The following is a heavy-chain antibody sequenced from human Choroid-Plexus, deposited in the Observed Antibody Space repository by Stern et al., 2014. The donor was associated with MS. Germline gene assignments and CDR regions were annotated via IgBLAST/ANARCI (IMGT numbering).Heavy chain of an antibody. CDR3: AKDRQYLTXXXXX. D-gene: IGHD2/OR15-2a*01. Sequence: QVQLVESGGGVVQPGRPLRLSCVASGFTLGSCAMHWVRQAPGKGLEWVAGVSYDGSNKYYADSVKGRFTIPRDNSQNTLYMQMSSLRPEDTAVYYCAKDRQYLTXXXXXWGQGSLVTVSS. V-gene: IGHV3-30*18. J-gene: IGHJ4*02. CDR2: VSYDGSNK. CDR1: GFTLGSCA.